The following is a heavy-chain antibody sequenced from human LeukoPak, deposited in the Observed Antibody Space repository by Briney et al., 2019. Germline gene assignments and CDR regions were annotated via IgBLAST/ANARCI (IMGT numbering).Heavy chain of an antibody. CDR2: IHNSGTI. J-gene: IGHJ4*02. D-gene: IGHD6-6*01. V-gene: IGHV4-59*08. CDR3: ARHAGDKGSSSLIDY. CDR1: GGSISRYY. Sequence: SETLSLTCAVSGGSISRYYWSWFRQPPGKGLEWIGYIHNSGTIKYTPSLQSRATLSLGTSKNHVSLKVTSVTAADTAVYFCARHAGDKGSSSLIDYWGQGTLVTVSS.